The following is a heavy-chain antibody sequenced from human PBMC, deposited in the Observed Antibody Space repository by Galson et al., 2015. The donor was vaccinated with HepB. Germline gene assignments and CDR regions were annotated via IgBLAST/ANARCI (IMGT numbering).Heavy chain of an antibody. CDR1: GGSISSGSYY. V-gene: IGHV4-61*02. CDR3: ARERGSSWPYYYYYYMDV. CDR2: IYTSGST. D-gene: IGHD6-13*01. J-gene: IGHJ6*03. Sequence: QVQLQESGPGLVKPSETLSLTCTVSGGSISSGSYYWSWIRQPAGKGLEWIGRIYTSGSTNYNPSLKSRVTMSVDTSKNQFSLKLSSVTAADTAVYYCARERGSSWPYYYYYYMDVWGKGTTVTVSS.